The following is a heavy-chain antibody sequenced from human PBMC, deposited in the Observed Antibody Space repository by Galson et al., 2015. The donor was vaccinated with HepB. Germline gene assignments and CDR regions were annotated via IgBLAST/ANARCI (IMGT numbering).Heavy chain of an antibody. D-gene: IGHD6-13*01. CDR2: IYPGDSDT. J-gene: IGHJ6*02. V-gene: IGHV5-51*03. CDR3: ARLGHSSSWYAGGLWGMDV. CDR1: GYPFTNYW. Sequence: QSGAEVKKPGESLKISCKGSGYPFTNYWIGWVRQMPGKGLEWMGIIYPGDSDTRYSPSFQGQVTISADKSISTAYLQWSSLKASDTAMYYCARLGHSSSWYAGGLWGMDVWGQGTTVTVSS.